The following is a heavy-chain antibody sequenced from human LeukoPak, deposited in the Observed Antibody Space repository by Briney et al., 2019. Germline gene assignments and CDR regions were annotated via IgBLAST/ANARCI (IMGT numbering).Heavy chain of an antibody. V-gene: IGHV4-39*01. Sequence: SETLSLTCTASGGSISSSSYYWGWIRQPPGKGLEWIGSIYYSGSTYYNPSLKSRVTISVDTSKNQFSLKLSSVTAADTAVYYCARHIVSGSGYYPYYFDYWGQGTLVTVSS. J-gene: IGHJ4*02. CDR3: ARHIVSGSGYYPYYFDY. CDR1: GGSISSSSYY. D-gene: IGHD3-22*01. CDR2: IYYSGST.